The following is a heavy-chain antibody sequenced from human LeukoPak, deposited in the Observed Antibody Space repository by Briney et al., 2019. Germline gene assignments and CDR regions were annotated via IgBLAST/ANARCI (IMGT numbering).Heavy chain of an antibody. Sequence: GASVKVSCKASGYTFTGYCMHWVRQAPGQGLEWMGWINPNSGGTNYAQKFQGRVTMTRDTSISTAYMELSRLRSDDTAVYYCARGVRTYSSSWYPFDYWGQGTLVTVSS. CDR2: INPNSGGT. V-gene: IGHV1-2*02. CDR3: ARGVRTYSSSWYPFDY. D-gene: IGHD6-13*01. CDR1: GYTFTGYC. J-gene: IGHJ4*02.